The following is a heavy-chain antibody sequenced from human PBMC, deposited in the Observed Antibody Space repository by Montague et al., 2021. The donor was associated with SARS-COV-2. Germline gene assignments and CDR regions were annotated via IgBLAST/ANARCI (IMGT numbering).Heavy chain of an antibody. Sequence: SETLSLTCSVSGDSITNHYWSWIRHPAAKGLEWIGLTHFTWKTNFSPFFSSRLTMSADTSKNKFSLKLTSVTAADTAIYFCARDRFDFGAGRQGTIDFWGQGTLVTVSS. CDR1: GDSITNHY. J-gene: IGHJ4*02. CDR3: ARDRFDFGAGRQGTIDF. D-gene: IGHD3-10*01. V-gene: IGHV4-4*07. CDR2: THFTWKT.